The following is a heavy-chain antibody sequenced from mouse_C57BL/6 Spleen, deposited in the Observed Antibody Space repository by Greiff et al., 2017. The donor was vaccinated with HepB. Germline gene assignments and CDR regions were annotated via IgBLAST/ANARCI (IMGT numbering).Heavy chain of an antibody. J-gene: IGHJ4*01. V-gene: IGHV5-12*01. CDR1: GFTFSDYY. CDR3: ARQRDYGNGAMDY. CDR2: ISNGGGST. D-gene: IGHD2-1*01. Sequence: EVKLVESGGGLVQPGGSLKLSCAASGFTFSDYYMYWVRQTPEKRLEWVAYISNGGGSTYYPDTVKGRFTISRDNAKNTLYLQMSRLKSEDTAMYYCARQRDYGNGAMDYWGQGTSVTVSS.